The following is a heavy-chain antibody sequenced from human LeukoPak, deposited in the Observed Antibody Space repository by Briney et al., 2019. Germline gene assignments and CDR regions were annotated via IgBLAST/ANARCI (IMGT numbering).Heavy chain of an antibody. V-gene: IGHV4-59*01. CDR3: ARDPSDYDFWSGTYYYGMDV. D-gene: IGHD3-3*01. CDR1: GGSISSYY. J-gene: IGHJ6*02. Sequence: SETLSLTCTVSGGSISSYYWSWIRQPPGKGLEWIGYIYYSGSTNYNPSLKSRVTISVDTSKNQFSLKLSSVTAADTAVYYCARDPSDYDFWSGTYYYGMDVWGQGTTVTVSS. CDR2: IYYSGST.